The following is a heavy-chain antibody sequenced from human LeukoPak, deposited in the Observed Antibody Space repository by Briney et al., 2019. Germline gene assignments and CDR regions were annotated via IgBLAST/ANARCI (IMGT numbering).Heavy chain of an antibody. CDR3: ATGLTGITMVRGVITPVVTATPYFDY. CDR2: FDPEDGET. Sequence: ASVKVSCKASGGTFSSYAISWVRQAPGKGLEWMGGFDPEDGETIYAQKFQGRVTMTEDTSTDTAYMELSSLRSEDTAVYYCATGLTGITMVRGVITPVVTATPYFDYWGQGTLVTVSS. CDR1: GGTFSSYA. D-gene: IGHD3-10*01. J-gene: IGHJ4*02. V-gene: IGHV1-24*01.